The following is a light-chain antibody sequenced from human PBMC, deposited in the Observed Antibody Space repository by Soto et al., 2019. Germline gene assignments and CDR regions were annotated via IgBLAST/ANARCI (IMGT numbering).Light chain of an antibody. CDR1: QGIINY. Sequence: DIQLTQSPSFLSASVGDVVTITGLASQGIINYLAWYQQKPGKAPKLLIYAASTLQSGVPSRFSGSGSGTEFTLTISSLQSEDFAVYYCQQYNNWPQTFGQGTKVDI. CDR2: AAS. J-gene: IGKJ1*01. V-gene: IGKV1-9*01. CDR3: QQYNNWPQT.